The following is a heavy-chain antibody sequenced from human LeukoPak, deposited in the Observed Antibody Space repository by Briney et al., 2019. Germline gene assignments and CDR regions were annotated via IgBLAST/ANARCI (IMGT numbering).Heavy chain of an antibody. Sequence: PSETLSLTCAVYGGSFSGYYWSWIRQPPGKGLEWIGESDHSGSTNYNPSLKSRVTISVDTSTNQFSLKLSSVTAADTAVYYCARQVDVGCSSTSCYGHGAFDIWGQGTVVTVSS. CDR2: SDHSGST. D-gene: IGHD2-2*01. J-gene: IGHJ3*02. V-gene: IGHV4-34*01. CDR3: ARQVDVGCSSTSCYGHGAFDI. CDR1: GGSFSGYY.